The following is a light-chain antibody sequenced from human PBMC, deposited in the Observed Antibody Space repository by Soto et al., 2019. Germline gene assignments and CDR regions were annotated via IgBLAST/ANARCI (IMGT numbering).Light chain of an antibody. J-gene: IGLJ3*02. CDR3: SSYTSGSTWV. V-gene: IGLV2-14*01. CDR1: GSDVGGYNY. CDR2: EVS. Sequence: QSALTQPASVSGSPGQSITISCTGTGSDVGGYNYVSWYQQHPGKAPKLMIYEVSNRPSGVSNRFSGSKSGNTASLTISGLQAEDEADYYCSSYTSGSTWVFGGGTKVTVL.